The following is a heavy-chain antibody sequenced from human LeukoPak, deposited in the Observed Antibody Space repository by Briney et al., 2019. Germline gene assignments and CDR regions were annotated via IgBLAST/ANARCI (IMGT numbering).Heavy chain of an antibody. CDR2: ISSSSSYI. CDR1: GFTFSSYS. CDR3: AGVGQWLVLDAFDI. J-gene: IGHJ3*02. Sequence: GGSLRLSCAASGFTFSSYSMNWVRQAPGKGLEWVSSISSSSSYIYYADSVKGRFTISRDNAKNSLYLQMNSLRAEDTAVYYCAGVGQWLVLDAFDIWGQGTMVTVSS. V-gene: IGHV3-21*01. D-gene: IGHD6-19*01.